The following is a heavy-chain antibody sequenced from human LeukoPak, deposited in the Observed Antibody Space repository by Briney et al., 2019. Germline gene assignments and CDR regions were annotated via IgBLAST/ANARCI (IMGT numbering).Heavy chain of an antibody. J-gene: IGHJ4*02. D-gene: IGHD5-24*01. CDR2: ISYDGSNK. CDR3: ARVEMATISVGYFDY. V-gene: IGHV3-30-3*01. Sequence: PGRSLRLSCAASGFTFSSYAMHWVRQAPGKGLEGVAVISYDGSNKYYADSVKGRFTISRDNSKNTLYMQMNSLRAEDTAVYYCARVEMATISVGYFDYWGQGTLVTVSS. CDR1: GFTFSSYA.